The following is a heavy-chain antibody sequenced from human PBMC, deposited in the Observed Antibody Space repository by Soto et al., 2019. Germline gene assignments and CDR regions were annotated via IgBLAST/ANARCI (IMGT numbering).Heavy chain of an antibody. J-gene: IGHJ4*03. CDR3: ANEENQNYEVDH. Sequence: VGSLRLSCVGSGFNFANFGIQWIRQAPGKGLEWVAIISRDGRGEAFADSVKGRFAISKDNSKNTVYLQMTGLRSDDTAVYYCANEENQNYEVDHWGQGTLVTVSS. D-gene: IGHD3-3*01. V-gene: IGHV3-30*18. CDR1: GFNFANFG. CDR2: ISRDGRGE.